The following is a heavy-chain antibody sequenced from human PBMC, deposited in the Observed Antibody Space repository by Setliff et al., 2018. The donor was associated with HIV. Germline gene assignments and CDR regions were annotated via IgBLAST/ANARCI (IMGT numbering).Heavy chain of an antibody. CDR3: ARSPLYSGYERYYFDY. J-gene: IGHJ4*02. CDR2: FYPSGTT. D-gene: IGHD5-12*01. Sequence: SETLSLTCTVSGGSISSRSYYCTWLRQAAGKGLEWIGHFYPSGTTNYNPALENRVTISVDTSKTQFSLKLSSVTAAATAVYYCARSPLYSGYERYYFDYWGQGTLVTVSS. CDR1: GGSISSRSYY. V-gene: IGHV4-61*09.